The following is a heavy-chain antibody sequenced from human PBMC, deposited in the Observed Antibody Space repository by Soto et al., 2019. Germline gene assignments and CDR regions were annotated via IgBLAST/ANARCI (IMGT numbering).Heavy chain of an antibody. V-gene: IGHV4-59*08. CDR3: ARQGVAAKIDY. Sequence: LSLTCTVSGSSISSYYWSWIRQPPGKGLEWIGNIYNSGSTNYNPSLKSRITISVDTSKNQFSLRLSSVTAADTAVYYCARQGVAAKIDYWGQATLVTVSS. CDR2: IYNSGST. CDR1: GSSISSYY. J-gene: IGHJ4*02. D-gene: IGHD2-15*01.